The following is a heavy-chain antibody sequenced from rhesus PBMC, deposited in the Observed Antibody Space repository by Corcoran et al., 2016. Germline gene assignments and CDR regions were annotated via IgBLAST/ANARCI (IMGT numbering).Heavy chain of an antibody. J-gene: IGHJ5-2*02. Sequence: QVQLQESGPGLVKPSEPLPLTCAVSGASISSHYLRWIPQPPGNGLACIGYIYGGSGSTSDNPSLKSRVTISKDTSKNQCSLKLSSVTAADTAVYYCASRYCSGGVCYADSLDVWGRGVLVTVSS. V-gene: IGHV4-147*01. CDR2: IYGGSGST. D-gene: IGHD2-8*01. CDR3: ASRYCSGGVCYADSLDV. CDR1: GASISSHY.